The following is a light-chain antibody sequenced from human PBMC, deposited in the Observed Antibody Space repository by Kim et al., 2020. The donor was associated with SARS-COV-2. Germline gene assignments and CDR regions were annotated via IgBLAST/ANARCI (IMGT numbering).Light chain of an antibody. V-gene: IGLV3-21*04. Sequence: APGKTARITWRGTSIGIKSLHWYQQKPGQAPVVVMYYDSDRPSGIPERFSGSNSGNTATLTISRVEAGDEADYYCQVWDSGSDHVLFGGGTKLTVL. J-gene: IGLJ2*01. CDR3: QVWDSGSDHVL. CDR2: YDS. CDR1: SIGIKS.